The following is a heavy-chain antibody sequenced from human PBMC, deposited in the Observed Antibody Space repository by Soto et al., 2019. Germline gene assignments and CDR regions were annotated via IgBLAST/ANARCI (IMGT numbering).Heavy chain of an antibody. CDR1: GFTFSSYE. D-gene: IGHD2-8*02. J-gene: IGHJ4*02. CDR3: AREVVSFFDY. Sequence: PGGSLRLSCAASGFTFSSYEINWVRQAPWKGLEWVSYISSSGITIYYADSVKGRFTISRDNAKNSLYLQMNSLRAEDTAVYYCAREVVSFFDYWGQGTLVTVSS. CDR2: ISSSGITI. V-gene: IGHV3-48*03.